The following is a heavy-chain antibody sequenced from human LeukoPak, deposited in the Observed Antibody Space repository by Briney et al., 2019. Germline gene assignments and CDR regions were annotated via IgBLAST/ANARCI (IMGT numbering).Heavy chain of an antibody. CDR3: ARVRAAGRRNWFDP. J-gene: IGHJ5*02. CDR2: ISTYNGNT. D-gene: IGHD6-13*01. Sequence: GASVKVSCKASGYTFTIYGISWVRQAPGQGLEWMGWISTYNGNTNYAQKLQGRVTMTTDTSTSTAYMELRSLRSDDTAVYYCARVRAAGRRNWFDPWGQGTLVTVSS. V-gene: IGHV1-18*01. CDR1: GYTFTIYG.